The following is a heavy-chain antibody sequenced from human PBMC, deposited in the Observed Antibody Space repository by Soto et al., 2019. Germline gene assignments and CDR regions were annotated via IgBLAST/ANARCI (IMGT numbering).Heavy chain of an antibody. CDR2: ISYNGSNK. CDR1: GFTFSAYD. J-gene: IGHJ4*02. V-gene: IGHV3-30*03. D-gene: IGHD3-22*01. CDR3: TSRHYYDSSGYEL. Sequence: GGSLRLSCAASGFTFSAYDMHWVRQTPGKGLEWVAVISYNGSNKYYADSVKGRFTISRDNIKNTLYLQMNSLRAEDTAVYYCTSRHYYDSSGYELWGQGTLVTVSS.